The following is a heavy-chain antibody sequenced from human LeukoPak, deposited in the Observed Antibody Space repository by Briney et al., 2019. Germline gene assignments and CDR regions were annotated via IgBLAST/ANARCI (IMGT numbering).Heavy chain of an antibody. CDR3: ARDEYSGAYPSYYYGMDV. V-gene: IGHV3-21*01. J-gene: IGHJ6*02. CDR1: GFTFSSYS. D-gene: IGHD3-10*01. CDR2: ISSSSSYI. Sequence: PGGSLRLSCAASGFTFSSYSMNWVRQAPGKGLEWVSSISSSSSYIYYADSVKGRLTISRDNAKNSLYLKMNSLRAEDTAVYYCARDEYSGAYPSYYYGMDVWGQGATVTVAS.